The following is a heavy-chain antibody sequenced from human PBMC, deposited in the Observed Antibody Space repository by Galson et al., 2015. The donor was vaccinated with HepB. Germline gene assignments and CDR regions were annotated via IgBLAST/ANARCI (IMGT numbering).Heavy chain of an antibody. CDR1: GFTFSSYA. CDR2: ISSNGGST. CDR3: VKGADTAMKYYFDY. Sequence: SLRLSCAASGFTFSSYAMHWVRQAPGKGLEYVSAISSNGGSTYYADSVKGRFTISRDNSKNTLYLQMSSLRAEDTAVYYCVKGADTAMKYYFDYWGQGTLVTVSS. J-gene: IGHJ4*02. D-gene: IGHD5-18*01. V-gene: IGHV3-64D*06.